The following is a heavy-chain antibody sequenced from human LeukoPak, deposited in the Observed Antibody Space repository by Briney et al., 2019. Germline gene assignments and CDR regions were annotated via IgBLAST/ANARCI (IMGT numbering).Heavy chain of an antibody. Sequence: ASVNVSCKASGYTFTAYSIHWVRRAPGQGLEWMGWISTYSGGSKFAQKFQGRVTMTRDTSISTAYMELSRLKHDDTSIYYCATEGPGEAFPHWGQGALVTVS. J-gene: IGHJ4*02. CDR1: GYTFTAYS. D-gene: IGHD7-27*01. CDR3: ATEGPGEAFPH. CDR2: ISTYSGGS. V-gene: IGHV1-2*02.